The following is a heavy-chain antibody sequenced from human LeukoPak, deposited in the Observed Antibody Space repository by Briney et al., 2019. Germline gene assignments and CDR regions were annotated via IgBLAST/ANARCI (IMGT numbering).Heavy chain of an antibody. CDR1: GFNLGSSW. J-gene: IGHJ4*02. CDR3: ARDPNSGYSYSDY. V-gene: IGHV3-7*01. CDR2: IKPEASEK. D-gene: IGHD5-18*01. Sequence: GGSLRLSCGASGFNLGSSWMAWVRQAPGKGLGLVANIKPEASEKQYVDSVKGRFTISRDNAKNSLYLQMNSLRAEDTAVYYCARDPNSGYSYSDYWGQGTLVTVSS.